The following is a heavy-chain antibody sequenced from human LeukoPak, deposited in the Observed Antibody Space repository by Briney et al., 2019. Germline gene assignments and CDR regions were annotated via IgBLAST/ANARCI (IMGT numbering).Heavy chain of an antibody. CDR2: IYASGST. CDR3: ARGGSGYQWSYFDY. D-gene: IGHD3-22*01. CDR1: GDSISSYY. Sequence: PSETLSLTCTVSGDSISSYYWSWIRQPAGKGLEWIGRIYASGSTNYNPSLKSRVTISADTSKNQFSLKLSSVTAADTAVYYCARGGSGYQWSYFDYWGQGTLVTVSS. J-gene: IGHJ4*02. V-gene: IGHV4-4*07.